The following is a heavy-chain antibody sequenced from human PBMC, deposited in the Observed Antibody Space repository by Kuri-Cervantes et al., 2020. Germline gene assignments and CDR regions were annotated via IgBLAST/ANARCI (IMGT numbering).Heavy chain of an antibody. Sequence: GESLKISCSTSGFTFSPYTMHWFRQAPGKGLEWVAFVRTGGSTEYAASVAGRFTISRDDSTSIAYLQMNSLKTEDTAVYYCTRVYDSSGYYEHYYYYMDVWGKGTTVTVSS. D-gene: IGHD3-22*01. V-gene: IGHV3-49*03. CDR2: VRTGGST. CDR3: TRVYDSSGYYEHYYYYMDV. J-gene: IGHJ6*03. CDR1: GFTFSPYT.